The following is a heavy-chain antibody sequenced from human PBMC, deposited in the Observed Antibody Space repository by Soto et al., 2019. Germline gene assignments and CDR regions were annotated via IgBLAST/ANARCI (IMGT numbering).Heavy chain of an antibody. D-gene: IGHD5-18*01. CDR3: ARDQVDTAMAFYYYYGMDV. J-gene: IGHJ6*02. V-gene: IGHV1-2*04. Sequence: ASVKVSCKASGYTFTGYYMHWVRQAPGQGLEWMGWINPNSGGTNYAQKFQGWVTMTRDTSISTAYMELSRLRSDDTAVYYCARDQVDTAMAFYYYYGMDVWGQGTTVTVLL. CDR1: GYTFTGYY. CDR2: INPNSGGT.